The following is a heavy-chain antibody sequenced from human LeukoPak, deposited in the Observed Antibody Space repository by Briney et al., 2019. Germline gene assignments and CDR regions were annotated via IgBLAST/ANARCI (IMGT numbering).Heavy chain of an antibody. D-gene: IGHD3-10*01. CDR3: AKGDSTTLLGPYYFDY. J-gene: IGHJ4*02. V-gene: IGHV3-23*01. CDR1: GFIFSSYA. Sequence: GGSLRLSCASSGFIFSSYAMSWVRQAPGKGLEWVSDISGSGGSTYYADSVKGRFTISRDNSKNTLYLQMNSLRAEDTAVYYCAKGDSTTLLGPYYFDYWGQGTLVTVSS. CDR2: ISGSGGST.